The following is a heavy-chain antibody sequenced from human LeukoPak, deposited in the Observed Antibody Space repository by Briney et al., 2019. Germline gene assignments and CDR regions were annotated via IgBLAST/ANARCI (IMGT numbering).Heavy chain of an antibody. Sequence: PSQTLSLTRTVSGGSISSGGYYWSWIRQPPGKGLEWIGYIYHSGSTYYNPSLKSRVTISVDRSKNQFSLKLSSVTAADTAVYYCARVLYSSSFCFDYWGQGTLVTVSS. CDR2: IYHSGST. V-gene: IGHV4-30-2*01. CDR1: GGSISSGGYY. CDR3: ARVLYSSSFCFDY. J-gene: IGHJ4*02. D-gene: IGHD6-6*01.